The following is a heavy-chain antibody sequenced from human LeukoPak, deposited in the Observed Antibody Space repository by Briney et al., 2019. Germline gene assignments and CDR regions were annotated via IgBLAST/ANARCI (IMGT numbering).Heavy chain of an antibody. CDR2: INSDGSST. V-gene: IGHV3-74*01. D-gene: IGHD6-6*01. Sequence: GGSLRLSCAASGFTFSSYRMHWVRQAPGKGLVWVSRINSDGSSTSYADSVKGRFTISRDNAKNTLYLQMNSLRAEDTAVYYCARLASIAARPDPRYYYYYMDVWGKGTTVTVSS. CDR3: ARLASIAARPDPRYYYYYMDV. CDR1: GFTFSSYR. J-gene: IGHJ6*03.